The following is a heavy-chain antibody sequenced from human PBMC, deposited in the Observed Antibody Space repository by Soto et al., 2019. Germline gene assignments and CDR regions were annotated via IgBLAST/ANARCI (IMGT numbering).Heavy chain of an antibody. Sequence: RGGALRVSCQDLGVSCDNYDMHWVRHAQGKGREWVAVITYDGSFQYYADSVKGRFTISRDNSKNALFLHLNTLKPEDTAVYHCAKERVGGTFYAPLGFWGQGTVVPVSS. V-gene: IGHV3-30*18. J-gene: IGHJ1*01. D-gene: IGHD1-7*01. CDR1: GVSCDNYD. CDR2: ITYDGSFQ. CDR3: AKERVGGTFYAPLGF.